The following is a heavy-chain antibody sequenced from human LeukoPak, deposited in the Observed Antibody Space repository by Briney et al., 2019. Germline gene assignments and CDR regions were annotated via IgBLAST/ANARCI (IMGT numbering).Heavy chain of an antibody. Sequence: MSSQTLSLTCTVSGGSISSGGYYWSWIRQHPGKGLEWIGYIYYSGSTYYNPSLKSRVTISVDTSKNQFSLKLSSVTAADTAVYYCARSWFGETNNWFDPWGQGTLVTVSS. J-gene: IGHJ5*02. D-gene: IGHD3-10*01. CDR1: GGSISSGGYY. CDR2: IYYSGST. CDR3: ARSWFGETNNWFDP. V-gene: IGHV4-31*03.